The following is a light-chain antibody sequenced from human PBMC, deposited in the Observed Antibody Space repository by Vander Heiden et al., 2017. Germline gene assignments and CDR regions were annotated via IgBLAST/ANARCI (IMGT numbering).Light chain of an antibody. Sequence: PGQRVTISCSGSSSNIGSNYVYWYQQHPGTAPKLLIYSNNQRPSGVPDRFSGSKSGTSASLAISGLRSEDEADYYCAAWDDSLSVVVFGGGTKLTVL. CDR1: SSNIGSNY. J-gene: IGLJ2*01. V-gene: IGLV1-47*02. CDR2: SNN. CDR3: AAWDDSLSVVV.